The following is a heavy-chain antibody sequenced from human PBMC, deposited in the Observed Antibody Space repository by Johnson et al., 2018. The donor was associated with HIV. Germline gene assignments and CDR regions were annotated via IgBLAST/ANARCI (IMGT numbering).Heavy chain of an antibody. V-gene: IGHV3-11*01. J-gene: IGHJ3*02. CDR3: TTAIVGALINAFDI. CDR1: GFTFTDYY. Sequence: QVQLVESGGGLVTPGGSLRLSCAASGFTFTDYYMSWIRQAPGKGLEWVSYISSSGSTIFYADSVKGRFTISRDNAKNSLYLQMNSLKTEDTAVYYCTTAIVGALINAFDIWGQGTMVTVSS. CDR2: ISSSGSTI. D-gene: IGHD1-26*01.